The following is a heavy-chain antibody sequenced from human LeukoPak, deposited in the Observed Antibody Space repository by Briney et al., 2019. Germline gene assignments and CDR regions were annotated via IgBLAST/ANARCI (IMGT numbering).Heavy chain of an antibody. Sequence: PGGSLRLSCAASGFTFSSYGMHWVRQAPGKGLEWVAVISYDGSNKYYADSVKGRFTISRDNSKNTLYLQMNSLRAEDTAVYYCAKDSTPHYYDSSGYNDYWGQGTLVTVSS. CDR2: ISYDGSNK. J-gene: IGHJ4*02. D-gene: IGHD3-22*01. CDR1: GFTFSSYG. CDR3: AKDSTPHYYDSSGYNDY. V-gene: IGHV3-30*18.